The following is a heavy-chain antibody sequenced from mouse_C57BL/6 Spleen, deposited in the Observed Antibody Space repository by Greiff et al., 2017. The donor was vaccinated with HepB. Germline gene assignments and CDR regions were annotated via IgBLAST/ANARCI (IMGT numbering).Heavy chain of an antibody. CDR3: ARGGTP. D-gene: IGHD2-14*01. J-gene: IGHJ2*01. V-gene: IGHV1-76*01. CDR2: IYPGSGNT. Sequence: VQLQQSGAELVRPGASVKLSCKASGYTFTDYYINWVKQRPGQGLEWIARIYPGSGNTYYNEKFKGKATLTAEKSSSTAYMQLSSLTSEDSAVYFCARGGTPWGQGTTLTVSS. CDR1: GYTFTDYY.